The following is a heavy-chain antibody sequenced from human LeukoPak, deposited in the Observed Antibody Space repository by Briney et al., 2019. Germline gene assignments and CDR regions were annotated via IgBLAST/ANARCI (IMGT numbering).Heavy chain of an antibody. V-gene: IGHV1-2*06. Sequence: ASVKVSCKASGGTFSSYAISWVRQAPGQGLEWMGRINPNSGGTNYAQKFQGRVTMTRDTSISTAYMELSRLRSDDTAVYYCARERSCSWYGPFDYWGQGTLVTVSS. CDR1: GGTFSSYA. CDR2: INPNSGGT. J-gene: IGHJ4*02. D-gene: IGHD6-13*01. CDR3: ARERSCSWYGPFDY.